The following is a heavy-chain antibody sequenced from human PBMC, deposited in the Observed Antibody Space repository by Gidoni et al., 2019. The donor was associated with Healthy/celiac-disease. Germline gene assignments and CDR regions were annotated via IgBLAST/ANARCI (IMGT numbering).Heavy chain of an antibody. CDR3: ARHSSSCDY. D-gene: IGHD6-13*01. V-gene: IGHV4-39*01. CDR2: IYYSGST. Sequence: QLHLQESGPGLVKPSETLSLTCTVSGGSISSSSYYWGWIRQPPGKVLEWLGSIYYSGSTYYNPSLKSRVTISVDTSKNQFSLKLSSVTAADSAVYYCARHSSSCDYWGQGTLVTVSS. CDR1: GGSISSSSYY. J-gene: IGHJ4*02.